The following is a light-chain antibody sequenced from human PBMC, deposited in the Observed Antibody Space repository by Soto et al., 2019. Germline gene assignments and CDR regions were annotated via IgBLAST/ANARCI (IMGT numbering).Light chain of an antibody. Sequence: QSVLTQSPSVSGTPGQRVTIFCSGSTSNIGRNTVTWYQQFPGTAPRLLIYSTNQRPSGVPDRFSGSKSGTSASLAISGLQSEDEADFFCASWDDSLHAVVFGGGTKLTVL. CDR2: STN. CDR1: TSNIGRNT. J-gene: IGLJ2*01. V-gene: IGLV1-44*01. CDR3: ASWDDSLHAVV.